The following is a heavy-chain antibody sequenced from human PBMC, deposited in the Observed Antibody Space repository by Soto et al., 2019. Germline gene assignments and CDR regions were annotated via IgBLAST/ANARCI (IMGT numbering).Heavy chain of an antibody. CDR2: FSGSGGNI. CDR3: AKDPPWTVGPLAMDV. D-gene: IGHD2-2*01. V-gene: IGHV3-23*01. CDR1: GSTFSAHA. Sequence: PGGSLRLSCVASGSTFSAHAMSWVRQAPGKGLEWVSTFSGSGGNIYYAESVKGRLTISRDYSKNTLYLQMNSLRVEDTAVYYCAKDPPWTVGPLAMDVWGQGTTVTVSS. J-gene: IGHJ6*02.